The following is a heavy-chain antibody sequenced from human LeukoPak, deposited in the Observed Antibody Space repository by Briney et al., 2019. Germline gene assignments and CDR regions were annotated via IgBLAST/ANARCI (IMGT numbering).Heavy chain of an antibody. J-gene: IGHJ4*02. CDR3: AKGRCSSTSCYPNYFDY. V-gene: IGHV3-30*04. Sequence: QPGGSLRLSCAASGFTFSTYAMHWVRQAPGRGLEWVAVISYDGSNKYYADSVKGRFTISRDNSKNTLYLQMNSLRAEDTAVYYCAKGRCSSTSCYPNYFDYWGQGTLVTVSS. CDR1: GFTFSTYA. D-gene: IGHD2-2*01. CDR2: ISYDGSNK.